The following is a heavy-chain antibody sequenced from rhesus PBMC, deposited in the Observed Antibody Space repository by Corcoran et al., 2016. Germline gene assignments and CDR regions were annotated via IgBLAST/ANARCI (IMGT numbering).Heavy chain of an antibody. V-gene: IGHV4-173*01. Sequence: QLQLQESGPGLVKPSETLSLTCAVSGGSIRSNWWGWIRQPPGKGLEWIGRISGSGGSTSYNPSLKSRVTISTDTSKNQLSLKLISVTAADTAVYYCARTAAGTVDYWGQGVLVTVSS. J-gene: IGHJ4*01. D-gene: IGHD5-24*01. CDR1: GGSIRSNW. CDR2: ISGSGGST. CDR3: ARTAAGTVDY.